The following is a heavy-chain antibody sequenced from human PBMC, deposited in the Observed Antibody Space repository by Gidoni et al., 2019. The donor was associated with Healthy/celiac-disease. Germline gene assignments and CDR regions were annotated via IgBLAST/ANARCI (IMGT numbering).Heavy chain of an antibody. CDR3: AKDHYYYDSSVLGAFDI. CDR1: GFTFSSYA. Sequence: EVQLLESGGGLVQPGGSLRLSCAASGFTFSSYAMSWVRQAPGKGLEWVSAISGSGGSTYYADSVKGRFTISRDNSKNTLYLQMNSLRAEDTAVYYCAKDHYYYDSSVLGAFDIWGQGTMVTVSS. J-gene: IGHJ3*02. CDR2: ISGSGGST. V-gene: IGHV3-23*01. D-gene: IGHD3-22*01.